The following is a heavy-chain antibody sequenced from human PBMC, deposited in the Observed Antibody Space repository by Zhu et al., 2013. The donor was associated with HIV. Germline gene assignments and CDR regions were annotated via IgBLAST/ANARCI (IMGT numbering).Heavy chain of an antibody. D-gene: IGHD2-15*01. CDR1: GGTFSSYT. V-gene: IGHV1-69*08. CDR2: IIPILGIA. J-gene: IGHJ4*02. CDR3: ARDDPRYCSGGSCYGDFDY. Sequence: QVQLVQSGAEVKKPGSSVKVSCKASGGTFSSYTISWVRQAPGQGLEWMGRIIPILGIANYAQKFQGRVTITADKSTSTAYMELSSLRSEDTAVYYCARDDPRYCSGGSCYGDFDYWGQGTLVTVSS.